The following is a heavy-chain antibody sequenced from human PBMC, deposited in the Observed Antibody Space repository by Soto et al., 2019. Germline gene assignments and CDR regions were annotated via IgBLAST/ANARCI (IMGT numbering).Heavy chain of an antibody. CDR1: GYTFPDFA. V-gene: IGHV1-3*01. D-gene: IGHD6-19*01. CDR3: TREGAVAGNWLDP. Sequence: QVQLVQSGAEMKQPGASVKLSCKTSGYTFPDFAMHWVRQAPGQSLEWMGWINPATGNIKYLQKFEGRVTITRDTSASTVYMDLRSLKSEDTAVYYSTREGAVAGNWLDPWGQGTLVTVSS. CDR2: INPATGNI. J-gene: IGHJ5*02.